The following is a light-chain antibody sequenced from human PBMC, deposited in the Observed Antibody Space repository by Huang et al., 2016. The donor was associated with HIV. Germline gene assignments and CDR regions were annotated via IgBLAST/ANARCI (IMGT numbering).Light chain of an antibody. J-gene: IGKJ4*01. V-gene: IGKV3-11*01. CDR3: QQRSGWPLT. CDR2: DTS. Sequence: EIVLTQSPATLSLSPGERATLSCRASQSVSSYLAWYQQKPGQAPRLLIYDTSNRATGSPARFSGSGSGTDFTLTISSLEPEDFAVYYCQQRSGWPLTFGGGTKVEIK. CDR1: QSVSSY.